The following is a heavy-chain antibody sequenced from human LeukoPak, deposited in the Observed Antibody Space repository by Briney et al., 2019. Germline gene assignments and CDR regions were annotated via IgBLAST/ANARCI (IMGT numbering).Heavy chain of an antibody. CDR3: ARRNTADASIDF. J-gene: IGHJ4*02. D-gene: IGHD4-17*01. Sequence: SETLSLTCSVSGGSILGHWWSWVRQPPGKGLEWIGDVFYSGSNNYNPSLKSRLTISLDTSKNQFSLNLRSVTATDTAMYYCARRNTADASIDFWGQGTLVTASS. CDR1: GGSILGHW. CDR2: VFYSGSN. V-gene: IGHV4-59*08.